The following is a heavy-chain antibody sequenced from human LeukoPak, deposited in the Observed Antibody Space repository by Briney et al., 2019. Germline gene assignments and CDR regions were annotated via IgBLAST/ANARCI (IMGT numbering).Heavy chain of an antibody. CDR3: AKLVGNSDFDF. J-gene: IGHJ4*02. D-gene: IGHD6-19*01. CDR2: MSGGGGST. V-gene: IGHV3-23*01. CDR1: VFTLSSYS. Sequence: GGSLRLSCAASVFTLSSYSMVWVRQAQWKGLEWVLAMSGGGGSTNYADAVKGRFTISRDNSKNTLYLQMNSLRAEDTAVYYCAKLVGNSDFDFWGQGTLVTVSS.